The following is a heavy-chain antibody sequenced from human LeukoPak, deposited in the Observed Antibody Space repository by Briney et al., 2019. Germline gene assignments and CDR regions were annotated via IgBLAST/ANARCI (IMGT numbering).Heavy chain of an antibody. D-gene: IGHD6-13*01. CDR3: AREPNMPGDSLFDY. CDR2: TYYSGST. J-gene: IGHJ4*02. V-gene: IGHV4-59*01. CDR1: GGSISSYY. Sequence: PSETLSLTCTVSGGSISSYYWSRIRQPPGKGLEWIGYTYYSGSTNYNPSLKSRVTISVDTSKNQFSLKLSSVTAADTAVYYCAREPNMPGDSLFDYWGQGTLVTVSS.